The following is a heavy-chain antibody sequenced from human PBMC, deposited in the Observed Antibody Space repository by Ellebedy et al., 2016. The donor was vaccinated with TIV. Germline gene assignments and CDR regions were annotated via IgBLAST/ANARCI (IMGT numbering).Heavy chain of an antibody. CDR2: ISYDGSNK. CDR3: ARDMWVMDV. D-gene: IGHD1-26*01. Sequence: GESLKISXAASGYTFGSYAMHWVRQAPGKGLEWVAVISYDGSNKYYADSVKGRFTISRDNSKNTLYLQMNSLRAEDTAVYYCARDMWVMDVWGQGTTVTVSS. CDR1: GYTFGSYA. V-gene: IGHV3-30-3*01. J-gene: IGHJ6*02.